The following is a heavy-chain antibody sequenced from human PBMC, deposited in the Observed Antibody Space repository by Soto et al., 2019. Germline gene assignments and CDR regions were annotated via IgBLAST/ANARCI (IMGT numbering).Heavy chain of an antibody. CDR1: GGTFSSYT. CDR2: IIPILGIA. D-gene: IGHD2-15*01. CDR3: ALYCSGGSCYRSDAFDI. Sequence: QVQLVQSGAEVKKPGSSVKVSCKASGGTFSSYTISRVRQAPGQGLEWMGRIIPILGIANYAQKFQGRVTITADKSTSTAYMELSSLRSEDTAVYYCALYCSGGSCYRSDAFDIWGQGTMVTVSS. V-gene: IGHV1-69*02. J-gene: IGHJ3*02.